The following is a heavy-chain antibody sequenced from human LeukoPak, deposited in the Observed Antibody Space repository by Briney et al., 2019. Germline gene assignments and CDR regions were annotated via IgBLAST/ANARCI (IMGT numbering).Heavy chain of an antibody. CDR3: ARNFGMVYYCSSTSCSHDAFDI. CDR2: INPNSGGT. J-gene: IGHJ3*02. V-gene: IGHV1-2*02. D-gene: IGHD2-2*01. Sequence: ASVKVSCKASGYTFTGYYMHWVRQAPGQGLEWMGWINPNSGGTNYAQKFQGRVTMTRDTSISTAYMELSRLRSDDTAVYYCARNFGMVYYCSSTSCSHDAFDIWGQGTMVTVSS. CDR1: GYTFTGYY.